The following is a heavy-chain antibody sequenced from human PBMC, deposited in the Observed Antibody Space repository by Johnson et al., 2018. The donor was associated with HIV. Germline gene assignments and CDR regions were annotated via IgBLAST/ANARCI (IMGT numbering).Heavy chain of an antibody. CDR2: ISPDESKT. J-gene: IGHJ3*02. CDR1: GFAFSSYV. D-gene: IGHD1-26*01. V-gene: IGHV3-74*02. CDR3: ARGGRYSESVNDAHDI. Sequence: VQLVESGGGLVQPGGSLRLSCAASGFAFSSYVMTWVRQAPGKGPVWVSRISPDESKTDYADSVKGRFTISRDNAKNTLHLQMNSLRGEDTAVYYCARGGRYSESVNDAHDIWGQGTKVTVSS.